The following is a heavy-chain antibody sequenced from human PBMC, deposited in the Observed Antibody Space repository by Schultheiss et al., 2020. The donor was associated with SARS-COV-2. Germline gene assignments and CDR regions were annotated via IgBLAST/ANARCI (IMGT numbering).Heavy chain of an antibody. J-gene: IGHJ4*02. D-gene: IGHD1-26*01. V-gene: IGHV3-23*01. CDR2: ISGSGGST. CDR3: GAVGLVGATYFDY. CDR1: GFTFDDYA. Sequence: GESLKISCAASGFTFDDYAMHWVRQAPGKGLEWVSAISGSGGSTYYADSVKGRFTISRDNAKNSLYLQMNSLRAEDTAVYYCGAVGLVGATYFDYWGQGTLVTVAS.